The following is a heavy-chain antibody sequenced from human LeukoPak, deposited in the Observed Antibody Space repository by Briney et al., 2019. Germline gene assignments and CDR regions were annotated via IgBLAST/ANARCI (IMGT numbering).Heavy chain of an antibody. CDR1: GFTFSSYA. J-gene: IGHJ4*02. V-gene: IGHV3-30-3*01. CDR2: ISYDGSNK. D-gene: IGHD3-16*02. Sequence: GGSLRLSCAASGFTFSSYAMHWVRQAPGKGLEWVAVISYDGSNKYYADSVKGRFTISRDNSKSTLHLQMNSLRAEDTAVYYCAREYDYVWGSYRDLDYWGQGTLVTVSS. CDR3: AREYDYVWGSYRDLDY.